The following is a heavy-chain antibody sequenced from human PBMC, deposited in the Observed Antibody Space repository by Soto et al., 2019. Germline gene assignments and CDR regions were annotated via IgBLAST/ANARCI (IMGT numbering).Heavy chain of an antibody. CDR1: GYTFTSYD. CDR2: MNPNSGNT. CDR3: ARPRSKGIWFGGLDFDL. J-gene: IGHJ2*01. Sequence: GASVKVSCKASGYTFTSYDINWVRQATGQGLEWMGWMNPNSGNTGYAQKFQGRVTMTRNTSISTAYMELSSLRSEDTAVYYCARPRSKGIWFGGLDFDLWGRGTLVTVSS. V-gene: IGHV1-8*01. D-gene: IGHD3-10*01.